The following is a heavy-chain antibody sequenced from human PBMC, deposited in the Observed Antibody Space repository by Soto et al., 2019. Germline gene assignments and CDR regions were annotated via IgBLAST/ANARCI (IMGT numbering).Heavy chain of an antibody. Sequence: QVQLQQWGAGLLKPSETLSLTCAVHGGSFSDYYWSWIRQPPGKGLEWIGEINYSGRTNYNPSLKSGVNISVDTSKNQFPLTLSSMTAADTAVYYCARTGHLFDYWGQGIAVTVSS. J-gene: IGHJ4*02. CDR3: ARTGHLFDY. CDR1: GGSFSDYY. CDR2: INYSGRT. V-gene: IGHV4-34*01.